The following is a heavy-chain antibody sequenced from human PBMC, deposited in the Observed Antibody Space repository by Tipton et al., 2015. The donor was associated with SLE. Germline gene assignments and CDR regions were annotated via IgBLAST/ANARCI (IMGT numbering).Heavy chain of an antibody. V-gene: IGHV4-59*10. CDR1: GGSFSGYY. CDR3: RHVRYFDWLLSDYFDY. J-gene: IGHJ4*02. Sequence: TLSLTCAVYGGSFSGYYWSWIRQPAGKGLEWIGRIYTSGSTNYNPSLKSRVTISVDTSKNQFSLKLSSVTAADTAVYYCRHVRYFDWLLSDYFDYWGQGTLVTASS. D-gene: IGHD3-9*01. CDR2: IYTSGST.